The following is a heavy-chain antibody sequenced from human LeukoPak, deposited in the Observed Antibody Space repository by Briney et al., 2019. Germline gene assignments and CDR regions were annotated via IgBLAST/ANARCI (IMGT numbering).Heavy chain of an antibody. D-gene: IGHD6-13*01. CDR3: AESHSSSLDLDY. CDR1: GYTFTGYY. CDR2: INVNNGGT. V-gene: IGHV1-2*02. J-gene: IGHJ4*02. Sequence: ASVKVSCKASGYTFTGYYIHWVGQAPGQGREWVGWINVNNGGTHSAQKFQGRVTMTRDTSISTAYMELSRLRSDDTAVFYCAESHSSSLDLDYWGQGTLVTVSS.